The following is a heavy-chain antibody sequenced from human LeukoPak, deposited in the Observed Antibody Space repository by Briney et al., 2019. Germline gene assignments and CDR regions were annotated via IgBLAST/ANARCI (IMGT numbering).Heavy chain of an antibody. V-gene: IGHV3-48*03. J-gene: IGHJ4*02. D-gene: IGHD3-10*01. CDR1: GFTFSNYE. CDR3: ARRAGTFDY. CDR2: ISTSGSTI. Sequence: GGSLRLSSAASGFTFSNYEMNWVRQAPGKGLEWVSSISTSGSTIYYANSVKGRFTISRDNAKNSLYLQMSSLRAEDTAVYHCARRAGTFDYWGQGTLVTVSS.